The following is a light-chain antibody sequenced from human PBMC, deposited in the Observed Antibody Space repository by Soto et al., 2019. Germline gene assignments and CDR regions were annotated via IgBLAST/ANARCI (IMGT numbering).Light chain of an antibody. CDR2: GAS. CDR3: QHYSRTLPWT. CDR1: QSVSSSY. J-gene: IGKJ1*01. V-gene: IGKV3-20*01. Sequence: ERVMTESLGTLSLSPGERATLSCRASQSVSSSYLAWYQQKPGQAPRLLIYGASSRATGIPDRFSGSGSGTDFTLTISRLEPEDVAVYYCQHYSRTLPWTFGQGTKVDI.